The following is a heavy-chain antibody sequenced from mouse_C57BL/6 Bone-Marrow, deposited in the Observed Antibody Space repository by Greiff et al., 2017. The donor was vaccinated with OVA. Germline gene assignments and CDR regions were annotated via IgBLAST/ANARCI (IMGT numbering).Heavy chain of an antibody. CDR3: ARDSYYYGSSYGYFDV. Sequence: EVKLVESEGGLVQPGSSMKLSCTASGFTFSDYYMAWVRQVPEKGLEWVANINYDGSSTYYLDSLKSRFIISRDNAKNILYLQMSSLKSEDTATYYCARDSYYYGSSYGYFDVWGTGTTVTVSS. CDR2: INYDGSST. J-gene: IGHJ1*03. V-gene: IGHV5-16*01. D-gene: IGHD1-1*01. CDR1: GFTFSDYY.